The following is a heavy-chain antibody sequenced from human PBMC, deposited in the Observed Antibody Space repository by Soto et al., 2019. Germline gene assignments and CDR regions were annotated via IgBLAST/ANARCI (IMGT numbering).Heavy chain of an antibody. J-gene: IGHJ4*02. CDR2: INSDGSST. CDR1: GFTFSSYW. Sequence: GGSLRLSCAASGFTFSSYWMHWVRQAPGKGLVWVSRINSDGSSTSYADSVKGRFTISRDNAKNTLYLQMNSLRAEDTAVYYCAREGGHVLRYFDWLSLYYFDYWGQGTLVTVSS. CDR3: AREGGHVLRYFDWLSLYYFDY. V-gene: IGHV3-74*01. D-gene: IGHD3-9*01.